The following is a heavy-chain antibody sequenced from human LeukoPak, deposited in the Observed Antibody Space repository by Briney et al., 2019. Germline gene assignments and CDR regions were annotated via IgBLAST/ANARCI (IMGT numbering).Heavy chain of an antibody. CDR3: ARTVPFEYSSSSPSYDY. V-gene: IGHV4-39*02. D-gene: IGHD6-6*01. J-gene: IGHJ4*02. CDR1: GASIRRTASY. Sequence: KSSETLSLTCAVSGASIRRTASYWGWVRQPPGKGLEWIGTIFYSGSTYYSPSLRSRITMSVDTSKNTFSLKLRSVTAADTAVYYCARTVPFEYSSSSPSYDYWGQGTLVTVSS. CDR2: IFYSGST.